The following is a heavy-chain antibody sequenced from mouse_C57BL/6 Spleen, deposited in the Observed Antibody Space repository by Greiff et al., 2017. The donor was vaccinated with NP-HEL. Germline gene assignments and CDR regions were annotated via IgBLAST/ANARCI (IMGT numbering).Heavy chain of an antibody. D-gene: IGHD1-2*01. CDR3: AHYDEYFDY. J-gene: IGHJ2*01. Sequence: EVQLQQSGPELVKPGASVKISCKASGYTFTDYYMNWVKQSHGKSLEWIGDINPNNGGTSYNQKFKGKATLTVDKSSSTAYMELRSLTSEDSAVYYCAHYDEYFDYWGQGTTLTVSS. CDR1: GYTFTDYY. V-gene: IGHV1-26*01. CDR2: INPNNGGT.